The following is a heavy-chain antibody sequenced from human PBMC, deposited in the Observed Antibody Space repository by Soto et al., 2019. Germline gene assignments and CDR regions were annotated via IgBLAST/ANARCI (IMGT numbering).Heavy chain of an antibody. CDR1: GFTFSNYA. J-gene: IGHJ3*02. V-gene: IGHV3-23*01. Sequence: EVQLLESGGGLVQPGGSLRLSCAASGFTFSNYAINWVRQAPGKGLEWVSTIISSGSTYSADSVKGRFTISRDIPTNTLYLEMNSLRADDTAVYYCAKGGGPKLRDAFDIWGHGTVVTVSS. CDR2: IISSGST. D-gene: IGHD3-16*01. CDR3: AKGGGPKLRDAFDI.